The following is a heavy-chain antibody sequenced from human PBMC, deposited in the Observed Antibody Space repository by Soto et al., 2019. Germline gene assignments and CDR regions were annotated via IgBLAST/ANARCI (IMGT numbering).Heavy chain of an antibody. D-gene: IGHD1-26*01. CDR3: AKDQLRIPKILYYYYYGMDV. CDR1: GFTFSSYA. J-gene: IGHJ6*02. Sequence: GGSLRLSCAASGFTFSSYAMSWVRQAPGKGLEWVSAISGSGGSTYYADSVKGRFTISRDNSKNTLYLQMNSLRAEDTAVYYCAKDQLRIPKILYYYYYGMDVWGQGTTVTVSS. CDR2: ISGSGGST. V-gene: IGHV3-23*01.